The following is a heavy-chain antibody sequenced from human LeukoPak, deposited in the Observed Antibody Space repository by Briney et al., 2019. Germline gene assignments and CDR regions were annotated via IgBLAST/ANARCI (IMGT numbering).Heavy chain of an antibody. CDR2: INTGSSTI. J-gene: IGHJ4*02. CDR3: ARDHSSGYEDY. Sequence: GGSLRLSCAASGFTFSSYTMNWVRQAPGRGLEWVSYINTGSSTIYYADSVKGRFTISRDNAKNSLYLQMNSLRAEDTAVYYCARDHSSGYEDYWGQGTLVTVSS. V-gene: IGHV3-48*04. D-gene: IGHD5-12*01. CDR1: GFTFSSYT.